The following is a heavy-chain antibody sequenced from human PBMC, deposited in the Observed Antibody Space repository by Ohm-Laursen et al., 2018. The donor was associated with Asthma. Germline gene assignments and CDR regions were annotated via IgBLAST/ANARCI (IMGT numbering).Heavy chain of an antibody. V-gene: IGHV3-23*01. D-gene: IGHD3-16*01. CDR2: ISGSGGST. J-gene: IGHJ4*02. CDR3: ATSKRGYDYVWGSYYY. Sequence: SLRLSCAASGFTFSSYAMSWVRQAPGKGLEWVSAISGSGGSTYYADSVKGRFTISRDNSKNTLYLQMNSLRAEDTAVYYCATSKRGYDYVWGSYYYWGQGTLVTVSS. CDR1: GFTFSSYA.